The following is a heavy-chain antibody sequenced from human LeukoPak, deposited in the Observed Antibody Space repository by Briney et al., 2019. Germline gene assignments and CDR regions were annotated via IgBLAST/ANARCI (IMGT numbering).Heavy chain of an antibody. D-gene: IGHD3-10*01. CDR2: IWYDGSNK. V-gene: IGHV3-33*01. Sequence: GGSLRLSCAASGFTFSSYGMHWVRQAPGKGLEWVAVIWYDGSNKYYADFVKGRFTISRDNSKNTLYLQMNSLRAEDTAVYYCARDFGPPSNGMDVWGQGTTVTVSS. J-gene: IGHJ6*02. CDR1: GFTFSSYG. CDR3: ARDFGPPSNGMDV.